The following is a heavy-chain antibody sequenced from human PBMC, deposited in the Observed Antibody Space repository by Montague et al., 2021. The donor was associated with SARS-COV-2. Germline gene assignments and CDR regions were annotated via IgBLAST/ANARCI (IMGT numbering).Heavy chain of an antibody. J-gene: IGHJ5*02. CDR2: NYYSGST. D-gene: IGHD2-15*01. CDR1: GGSISSSSYY. CDR3: ARQEPIVVVVAAARGWFDP. Sequence: SETLSLTCTVSGGSISSSSYYWGWIRQPPGKGLEWIGSNYYSGSTYYNPSLKSRVTISADTSKNQFSLKLSSVTAADTAVYYCARQEPIVVVVAAARGWFDPWGQGTLVTVSS. V-gene: IGHV4-39*01.